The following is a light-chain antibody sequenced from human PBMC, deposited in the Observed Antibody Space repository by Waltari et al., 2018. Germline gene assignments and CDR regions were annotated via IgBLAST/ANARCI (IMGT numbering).Light chain of an antibody. V-gene: IGLV1-40*01. CDR2: DTT. J-gene: IGLJ2*01. CDR1: TSNIGARFA. Sequence: SVLTQPPSVSRAPGQRVTISRTGRTSNIGARFAVTWYQPLPGTAPKPPIYDTTNRPSGVPDRFSGSRSGTSASLAISGLQPEDEADYYCQSYDHTLSASVVGGGTKLTVL. CDR3: QSYDHTLSASV.